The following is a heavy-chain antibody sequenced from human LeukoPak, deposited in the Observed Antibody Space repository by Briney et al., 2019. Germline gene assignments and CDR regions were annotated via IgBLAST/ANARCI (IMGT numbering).Heavy chain of an antibody. V-gene: IGHV3-23*01. CDR3: ARPDSSAHREGDH. J-gene: IGHJ4*02. D-gene: IGHD6-19*01. Sequence: GGSLRLSCAASGFTFSIYAATWVRQAPGKGLEWVSTISGTAATTYYADSVKGRFTVSRDNSKNTGSLQMNSLSAEDTAVYYCARPDSSAHREGDHWGQGTLVTVSS. CDR1: GFTFSIYA. CDR2: ISGTAATT.